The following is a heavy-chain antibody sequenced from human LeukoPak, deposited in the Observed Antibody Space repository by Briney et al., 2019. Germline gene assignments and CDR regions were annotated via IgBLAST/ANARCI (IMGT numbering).Heavy chain of an antibody. D-gene: IGHD2-2*02. V-gene: IGHV1-69*05. J-gene: IGHJ3*02. CDR1: GGTFSSYA. CDR2: IIPIFGTA. CDR3: AREGCSSTSCYNEEDAFDI. Sequence: SVKVSCKASGGTFSSYAISWVRQAPGQGLEWMGGIIPIFGTANYAQKFQGRVTITTDESTSTAYMELSSLRPEDTAVYYCAREGCSSTSCYNEEDAFDIWGQGTMVTVSS.